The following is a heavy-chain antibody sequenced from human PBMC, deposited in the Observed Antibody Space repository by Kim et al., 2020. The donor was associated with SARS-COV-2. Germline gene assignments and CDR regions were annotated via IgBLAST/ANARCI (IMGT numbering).Heavy chain of an antibody. CDR2: ISYDGSNK. CDR3: TRDCRDSAGHYYGMDV. J-gene: IGHJ6*02. Sequence: GGSLRLSCAASGFTFSSYAMNWVRQAPGKGLECVAVISYDGSNKYYADSVKGRFTISRDNSKNTLYLQMNSLRAEDTAVYYCTRDCRDSAGHYYGMDVWGQGTTVTVSS. CDR1: GFTFSSYA. D-gene: IGHD2-15*01. V-gene: IGHV3-30-3*01.